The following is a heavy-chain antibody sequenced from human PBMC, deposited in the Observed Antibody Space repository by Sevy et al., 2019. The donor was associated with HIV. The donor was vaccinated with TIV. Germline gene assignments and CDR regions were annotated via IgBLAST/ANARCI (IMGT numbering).Heavy chain of an antibody. CDR3: ARRSSSWDYFEY. D-gene: IGHD6-13*01. CDR2: ISGTSRYI. Sequence: GGSLRLSCAASGFTFSDYYLSWIRQAPGKVLEWVSYISGTSRYINYADSLKGRFTISRDNAKNSLYLQMNSLKGEDTAVYYCARRSSSWDYFEYWGQGTLVTVSS. V-gene: IGHV3-11*06. CDR1: GFTFSDYY. J-gene: IGHJ4*02.